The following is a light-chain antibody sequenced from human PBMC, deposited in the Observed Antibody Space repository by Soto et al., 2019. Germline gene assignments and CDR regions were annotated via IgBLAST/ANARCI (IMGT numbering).Light chain of an antibody. Sequence: DIQMTQSPSSLSASVGDRVTITCRASQDIGNNLAWYQQKPGTAPKRLIYAASRFASGVSSRFSGGGFGTEFTLTISSLQPEDFATYYCLQHSNLVTFGGGTKVK. CDR1: QDIGNN. V-gene: IGKV1-17*01. CDR3: LQHSNLVT. J-gene: IGKJ4*01. CDR2: AAS.